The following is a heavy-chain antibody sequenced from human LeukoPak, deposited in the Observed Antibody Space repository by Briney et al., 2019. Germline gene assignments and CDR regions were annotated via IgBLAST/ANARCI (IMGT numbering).Heavy chain of an antibody. Sequence: GASVKVSCKASGGTFSSYAISWVRQAPGQGLEWMGGIIPIFGTANYAQKFQGRVTITADESTSTAYMKLSSLRSEDTAVYYCARARSSDYYYYGMDVWGQGTTVTVSS. V-gene: IGHV1-69*13. CDR1: GGTFSSYA. CDR2: IIPIFGTA. J-gene: IGHJ6*02. CDR3: ARARSSDYYYYGMDV.